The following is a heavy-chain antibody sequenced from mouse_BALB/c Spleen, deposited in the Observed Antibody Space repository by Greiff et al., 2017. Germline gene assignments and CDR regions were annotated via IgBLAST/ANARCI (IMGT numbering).Heavy chain of an antibody. D-gene: IGHD1-2*01. Sequence: EVKLVESGGGLVQPGGSLKLSCAASGFTFSSYGMSWVRQTPDKRLELVATINSNGGSTYYPDSVKGRFTISRDNAKNTLYLQMSSLKSEDTAMYYCARDHYGYYFDYWGQGTTLAVSS. CDR3: ARDHYGYYFDY. J-gene: IGHJ2*01. CDR2: INSNGGST. V-gene: IGHV5-6-3*01. CDR1: GFTFSSYG.